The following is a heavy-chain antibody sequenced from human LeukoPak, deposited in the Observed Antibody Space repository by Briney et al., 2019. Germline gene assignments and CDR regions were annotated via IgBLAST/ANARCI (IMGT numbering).Heavy chain of an antibody. V-gene: IGHV3-23*01. CDR2: ISASGGST. J-gene: IGHJ4*02. CDR1: GFTFSSSA. Sequence: PGGSLRLSCAASGFTFSSSAMSWVRQVPGKGLEWVSGISASGGSTYYADSVKGRFTISRDNSKNTLYLQMNSLRAEDTAVYYCARAPYSGSYYFDYWGQGTLVTVSS. CDR3: ARAPYSGSYYFDY. D-gene: IGHD1-26*01.